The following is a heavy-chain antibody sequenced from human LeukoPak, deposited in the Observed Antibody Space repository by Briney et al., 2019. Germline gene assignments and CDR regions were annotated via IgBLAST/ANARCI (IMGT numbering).Heavy chain of an antibody. CDR2: IYYGGSP. J-gene: IGHJ6*04. V-gene: IGHV4-61*01. CDR3: VSSNTTVYHYHYYGMDV. D-gene: IGHD1-1*01. CDR1: GGSLSSTSYY. Sequence: PSETLSLTCTVSGGSLSSTSYYWSWIRQPPGTELQCLGYIYYGGSPNYNPSLKSRVTISLETSKNQFSLKLNSVTAADTAVYYCVSSNTTVYHYHYYGMDVWGKGTTVSVSS.